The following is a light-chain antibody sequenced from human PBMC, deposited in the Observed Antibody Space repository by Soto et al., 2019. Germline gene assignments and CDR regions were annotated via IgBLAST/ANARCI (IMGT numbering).Light chain of an antibody. CDR2: DVS. Sequence: QSALTQPRSVSGSPGQSVTISCTGTSSDVGGYNYVSWYQQHPGKAPKLMIYDVSNRPSGVPDRFSGSKSGNTASLTISGLQAEDEADYYCCSYGGPVVFGGGTKLTVL. CDR1: SSDVGGYNY. V-gene: IGLV2-11*01. CDR3: CSYGGPVV. J-gene: IGLJ2*01.